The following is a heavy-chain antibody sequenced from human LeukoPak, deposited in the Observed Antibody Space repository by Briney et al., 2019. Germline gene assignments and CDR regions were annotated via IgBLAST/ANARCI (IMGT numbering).Heavy chain of an antibody. D-gene: IGHD5-12*01. Sequence: GGSLRLSCAASGFTVSSNYMSWVRQAPGKGLEWVSVIYSGGSTYYADSVKGRFTISRDNSKNTLYLQMNSLRAEDTAVYYCARAYSGYDYTNWFDPWGQGTLVTVSS. CDR1: GFTVSSNY. CDR3: ARAYSGYDYTNWFDP. J-gene: IGHJ5*02. V-gene: IGHV3-66*01. CDR2: IYSGGST.